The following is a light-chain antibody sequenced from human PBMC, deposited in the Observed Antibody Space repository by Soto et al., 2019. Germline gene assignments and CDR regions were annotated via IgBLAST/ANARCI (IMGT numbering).Light chain of an antibody. CDR2: DVS. V-gene: IGLV2-14*01. Sequence: QSALTQPASVSGSPGQSITISCTGTSSDVGGYNYVSWYQQHPGKAPKLMIYDVSNRPSGVSNRFSGSKSGNTASLTISGLQAEDEAEYYCSSYTSSTLYVFGTGTKVTV. CDR1: SSDVGGYNY. J-gene: IGLJ1*01. CDR3: SSYTSSTLYV.